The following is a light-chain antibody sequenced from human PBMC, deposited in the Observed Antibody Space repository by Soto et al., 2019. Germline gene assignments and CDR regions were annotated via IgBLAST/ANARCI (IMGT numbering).Light chain of an antibody. CDR3: QQSYSTSS. CDR2: AAS. J-gene: IGKJ4*01. V-gene: IGKV1-39*01. Sequence: DIQMTQSPSSLSASVGDRVTITCRASQSTSSYLNWYQQKPGKAAKLLIYAASSLQSGVPSRFSGSGSGTDFTLTISSLQPEDFATYYCQQSYSTSSFGGGTKVDLK. CDR1: QSTSSY.